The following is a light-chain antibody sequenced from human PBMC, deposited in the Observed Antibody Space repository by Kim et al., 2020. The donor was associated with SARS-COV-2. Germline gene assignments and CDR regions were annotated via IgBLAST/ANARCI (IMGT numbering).Light chain of an antibody. Sequence: DIQMTQSPSSLSASVGDRVTITCRASQTVSRHLSWYQQRPGEVPNLLIYAAYTLHDGVPSRFSGGGSGTDFTLTISSLQPEDFATYYCLQTYTVPRTFGQGTKVDIK. CDR2: AAY. CDR1: QTVSRH. CDR3: LQTYTVPRT. V-gene: IGKV1-39*01. J-gene: IGKJ2*01.